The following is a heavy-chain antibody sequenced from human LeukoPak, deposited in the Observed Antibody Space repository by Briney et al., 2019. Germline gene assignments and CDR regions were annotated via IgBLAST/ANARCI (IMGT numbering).Heavy chain of an antibody. CDR2: ISSGGSII. J-gene: IGHJ4*02. D-gene: IGHD2-2*01. CDR1: GFTFSSYE. V-gene: IGHV3-48*03. Sequence: GGSLRLSCAASGFTFSSYEMNWVRQAPGKGLEWVSYISSGGSIIYSADSVKGRFTISRDNAKNSVYLQMNNLRAEDTAVYYCARMKGCSSTTCYFAIYWGQGTLVTVSS. CDR3: ARMKGCSSTTCYFAIY.